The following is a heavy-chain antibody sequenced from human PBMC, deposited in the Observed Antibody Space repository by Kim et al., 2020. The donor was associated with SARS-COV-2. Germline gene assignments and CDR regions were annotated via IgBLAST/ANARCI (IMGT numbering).Heavy chain of an antibody. V-gene: IGHV1-69*01. D-gene: IGHD5-12*01. J-gene: IGHJ5*02. Sequence: FQGRVTITPDETTSTAYMELSSLRSEDTAVYYCARDMSGYDSPNNWFDPWGQGTLVTVSS. CDR3: ARDMSGYDSPNNWFDP.